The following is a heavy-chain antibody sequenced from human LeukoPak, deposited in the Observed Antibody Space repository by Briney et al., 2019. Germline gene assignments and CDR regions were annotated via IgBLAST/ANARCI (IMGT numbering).Heavy chain of an antibody. Sequence: SETLSLTCTVSGASVSSGYYYWSWIRQPPGKGLEWIGYIYYSGTTSYNPSLKSRVTISIDTSKNQFSLKLSSVTAADTAVYYCARALIAAAGTGYFDLWGRGTLVTVSS. CDR2: IYYSGTT. D-gene: IGHD6-13*01. J-gene: IGHJ2*01. CDR3: ARALIAAAGTGYFDL. V-gene: IGHV4-30-4*01. CDR1: GASVSSGYYY.